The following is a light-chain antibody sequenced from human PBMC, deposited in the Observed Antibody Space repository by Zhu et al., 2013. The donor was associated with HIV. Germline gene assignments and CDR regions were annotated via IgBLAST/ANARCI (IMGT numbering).Light chain of an antibody. CDR1: QSISSW. Sequence: DIQMTQSPSTLSASLGDRVTITCRASQSISSWLAWYQQKPGKAPNLLIFDASSLESGVPSRFSGSGSGTEFTLTISSLQPEDIATYYCQQYDNLRVTFGPGTKVDMK. CDR3: QQYDNLRVT. V-gene: IGKV1-5*01. CDR2: DAS. J-gene: IGKJ3*01.